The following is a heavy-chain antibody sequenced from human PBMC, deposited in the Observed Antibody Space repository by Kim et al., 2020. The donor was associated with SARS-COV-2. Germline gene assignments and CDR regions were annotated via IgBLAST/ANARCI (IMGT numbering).Heavy chain of an antibody. J-gene: IGHJ4*02. D-gene: IGHD2-2*01. CDR2: INHSGST. Sequence: SETLSLTCAVYGGSFSGYYWSWIRQPPGKGLEWIGEINHSGSTNYNPSLKSRVTISVDTSKNQFSLKLSSVTAADTAVYYCARGSRFDYWGQGTLVTVSS. CDR3: ARGSRFDY. CDR1: GGSFSGYY. V-gene: IGHV4-34*01.